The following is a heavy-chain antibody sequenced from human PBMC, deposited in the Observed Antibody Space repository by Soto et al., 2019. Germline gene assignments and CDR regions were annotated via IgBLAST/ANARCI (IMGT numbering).Heavy chain of an antibody. D-gene: IGHD3-16*01. CDR1: GFTFSSYV. CDR3: ANRRGEGFFPY. V-gene: IGHV3-23*01. Sequence: VQLLESGGGLVQPGGSLRLSCEASGFTFSSYVMGWVRQSPGKGLEWVSAISGSGGDTYYADSVKGRLSIYRDNSNNTLSLQINRLRAEDTDVFYCANRRGEGFFPYWGRGTLVTVS. J-gene: IGHJ4*02. CDR2: ISGSGGDT.